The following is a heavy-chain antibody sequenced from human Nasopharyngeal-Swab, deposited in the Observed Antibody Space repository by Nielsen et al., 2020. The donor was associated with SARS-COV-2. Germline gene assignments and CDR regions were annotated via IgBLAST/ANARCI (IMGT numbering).Heavy chain of an antibody. J-gene: IGHJ6*02. Sequence: GESLKISCAASGFTFSSYWMHWVRQAPGKELVWVSRINSDGSSTSYADSVKGRFTISRDNAKNTLYLQMNSLRAEDTAVYYCARDPGIFGMDVWGQGTTVTVSS. CDR1: GFTFSSYW. CDR2: INSDGSST. V-gene: IGHV3-74*01. D-gene: IGHD6-13*01. CDR3: ARDPGIFGMDV.